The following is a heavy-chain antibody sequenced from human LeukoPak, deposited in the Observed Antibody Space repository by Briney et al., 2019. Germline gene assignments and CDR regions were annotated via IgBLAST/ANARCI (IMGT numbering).Heavy chain of an antibody. CDR3: ARVGAYCSSTSCRGNWFDP. CDR1: GGTFSSYA. V-gene: IGHV1-69*13. D-gene: IGHD2-2*01. Sequence: SVKVSFKASGGTFSSYAISWVRQAPGQGLEWMGGIIPIFGTANYAQKFQGRVTITADESTSTAYMELSSLRSEDTAVYYCARVGAYCSSTSCRGNWFDPWGQGTLVTVSS. J-gene: IGHJ5*02. CDR2: IIPIFGTA.